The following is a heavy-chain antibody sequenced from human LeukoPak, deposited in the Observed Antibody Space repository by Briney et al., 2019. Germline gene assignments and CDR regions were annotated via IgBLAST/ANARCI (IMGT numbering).Heavy chain of an antibody. Sequence: GGSLRLSCAASGFTLSNYWMHCVRQTPGKGLVWVSRINPDESITTYADSVKGRFTISRDTTKNTLFVQMKSLRPEDTAVYYCARASTYHHVWFDPWGQGTLVTVSS. V-gene: IGHV3-74*01. CDR3: ARASTYHHVWFDP. CDR2: INPDESIT. CDR1: GFTLSNYW. D-gene: IGHD2-21*01. J-gene: IGHJ5*02.